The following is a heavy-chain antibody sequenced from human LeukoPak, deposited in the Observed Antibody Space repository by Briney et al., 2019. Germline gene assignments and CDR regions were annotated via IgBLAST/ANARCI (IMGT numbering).Heavy chain of an antibody. CDR1: GYSISSGYY. CDR3: ARSGSVAVAGTSHYYYMDV. Sequence: SETLSLTCTVSGYSISSGYYWGWIRQPPGKGLEWIGSIYHSGSTYYNPSLKSRVTISVDTSKNQFSLKLSSVTAADTAVYYCARSGSVAVAGTSHYYYMDVWGKGTMVTVSS. D-gene: IGHD6-19*01. V-gene: IGHV4-38-2*02. J-gene: IGHJ6*03. CDR2: IYHSGST.